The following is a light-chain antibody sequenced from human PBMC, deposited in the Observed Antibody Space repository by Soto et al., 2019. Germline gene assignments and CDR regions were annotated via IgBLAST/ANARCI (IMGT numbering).Light chain of an antibody. CDR3: QQYKSYPWT. Sequence: DIQMTQSPSTLSSSLGDRLIITCRASQSVSNWLAWYQQKPGIAPNLLIYDASTLESGVPSRFSGSGSGTEFTLTISSLQPDDFATYYCQQYKSYPWTFGQGTKV. CDR2: DAS. CDR1: QSVSNW. J-gene: IGKJ1*01. V-gene: IGKV1-5*01.